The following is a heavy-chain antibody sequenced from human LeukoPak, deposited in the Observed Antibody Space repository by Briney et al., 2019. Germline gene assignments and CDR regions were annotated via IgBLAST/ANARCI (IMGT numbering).Heavy chain of an antibody. CDR1: GFTFSSYG. V-gene: IGHV3-30*02. J-gene: IGHJ3*02. D-gene: IGHD3-22*01. CDR2: IRYDGSNK. Sequence: GGSLGLSCAASGFTFSSYGMHWVRQAPGKGLEWVAFIRYDGSNKYYADSVKGRFTISRDNSKNTLYLQMNSLRAEDTAVYYCARGTHYDSSGYDAFDIWGQGTMVTVSS. CDR3: ARGTHYDSSGYDAFDI.